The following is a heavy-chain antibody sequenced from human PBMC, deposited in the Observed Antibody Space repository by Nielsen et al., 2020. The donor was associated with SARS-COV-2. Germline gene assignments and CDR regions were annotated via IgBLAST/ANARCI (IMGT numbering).Heavy chain of an antibody. CDR2: INPDESKT. CDR3: ARLWDDGYYFDTGPYDY. Sequence: GESLNISCAASGFIFSNYRMHWVRQAPGTGLVWVSHINPDESKTTYADSVKGRFTISRDNAKNTLYLQMNSLRAEDTALYYCARLWDDGYYFDTGPYDYWGQGTLVTVSS. D-gene: IGHD3-22*01. CDR1: GFIFSNYR. J-gene: IGHJ4*02. V-gene: IGHV3-74*03.